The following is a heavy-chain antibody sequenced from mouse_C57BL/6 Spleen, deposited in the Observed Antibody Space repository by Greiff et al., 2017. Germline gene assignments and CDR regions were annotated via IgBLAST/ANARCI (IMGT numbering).Heavy chain of an antibody. D-gene: IGHD4-1*01. CDR2: ISDGGSYT. CDR3: ARGLGPHFDY. J-gene: IGHJ2*01. V-gene: IGHV5-4*01. Sequence: EVQLVESGGGLVKPGGSLKLSCAASGFTFSSYAMSWVRQTPEKRLEWVATISDGGSYTYYPDNVKGRFTISRDNAKNNLYLQMSHLKSEDTAMYYCARGLGPHFDYWGQGTTLTVSS. CDR1: GFTFSSYA.